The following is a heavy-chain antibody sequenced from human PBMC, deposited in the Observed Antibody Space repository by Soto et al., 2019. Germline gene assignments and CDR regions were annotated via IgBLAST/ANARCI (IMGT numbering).Heavy chain of an antibody. Sequence: GGSLRLSCAASGFTFSSYAMSWVRQAPGKGLEWVSAISGSGGSTYYADSVKGRFTISRDNSKNTLYLQMNSLRAEDTAVYYCAKEFYYGSGMSDYYGMDVWGQGTTVTVSS. CDR2: ISGSGGST. V-gene: IGHV3-23*01. D-gene: IGHD3-10*01. CDR3: AKEFYYGSGMSDYYGMDV. J-gene: IGHJ6*02. CDR1: GFTFSSYA.